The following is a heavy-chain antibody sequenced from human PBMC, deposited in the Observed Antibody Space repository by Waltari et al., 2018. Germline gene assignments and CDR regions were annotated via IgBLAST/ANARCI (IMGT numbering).Heavy chain of an antibody. CDR3: ASIFAGTAVTTIQPIDI. J-gene: IGHJ3*02. Sequence: QVQLVESGGGVVQPGGSLRLSCAASGFNCSGYGLHWVRQAPGKGLEWVAFITFDGTNKYYADSVKGRFTISRDNPKNTMFLQMNSLRPDDTAIYYCASIFAGTAVTTIQPIDIWGQGTMVTVSS. CDR1: GFNCSGYG. CDR2: ITFDGTNK. V-gene: IGHV3-30*02. D-gene: IGHD4-17*01.